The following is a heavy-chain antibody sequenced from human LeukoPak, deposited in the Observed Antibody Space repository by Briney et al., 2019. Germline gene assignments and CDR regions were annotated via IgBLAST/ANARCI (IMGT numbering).Heavy chain of an antibody. CDR3: AKDPRYSSGWISWGFDY. Sequence: GGSLRLSCAASGFTFSSYAMSWVRQAPGKGLEWVSAISGSGGSTYYADSVKGWFTISRDNSKNTLYLQMNSLRAEDTAVYYCAKDPRYSSGWISWGFDYWGQGALVTVSS. CDR2: ISGSGGST. V-gene: IGHV3-23*01. D-gene: IGHD6-19*01. J-gene: IGHJ4*02. CDR1: GFTFSSYA.